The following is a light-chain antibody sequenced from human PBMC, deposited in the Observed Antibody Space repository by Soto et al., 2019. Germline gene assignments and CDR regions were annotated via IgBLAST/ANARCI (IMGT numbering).Light chain of an antibody. Sequence: DIQMTQSPSTLSASVGDRVTITCRASQSVNKWLAWYQQKPGRAPNLVIYDASTLQTSATSTFSGSGSGTEFTLTISSLQPDDFGTYYCQQYQSWPYTFGQWTKLEIK. CDR3: QQYQSWPYT. V-gene: IGKV1-5*01. CDR2: DAS. CDR1: QSVNKW. J-gene: IGKJ2*01.